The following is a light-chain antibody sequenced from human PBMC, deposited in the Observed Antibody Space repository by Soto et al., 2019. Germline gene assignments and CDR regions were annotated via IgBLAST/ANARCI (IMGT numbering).Light chain of an antibody. Sequence: EIVLTQSPGTLSLSPGERATLSCRASQSVNSNYLAWYQQKPGQAPRLLIYGASSRATGIPDRFSGSGSGTDFTLTISRLEPEDFVVYYCQQYGSSPLYTFGQGTKLEIK. CDR1: QSVNSNY. V-gene: IGKV3-20*01. CDR2: GAS. J-gene: IGKJ2*01. CDR3: QQYGSSPLYT.